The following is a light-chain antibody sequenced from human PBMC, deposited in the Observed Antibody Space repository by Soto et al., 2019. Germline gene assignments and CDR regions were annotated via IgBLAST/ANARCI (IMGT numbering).Light chain of an antibody. Sequence: SVLTQPASVSGSPGQSITISCTGTSSDVGGYNSVSWYQQHPGKAPKLMIYDVSNRPSGITNRFSGSKSGNTASLTISGLQAEDEADYYCSSYTSSVTLVFGGGTKLTVL. CDR2: DVS. CDR1: SSDVGGYNS. J-gene: IGLJ2*01. CDR3: SSYTSSVTLV. V-gene: IGLV2-14*01.